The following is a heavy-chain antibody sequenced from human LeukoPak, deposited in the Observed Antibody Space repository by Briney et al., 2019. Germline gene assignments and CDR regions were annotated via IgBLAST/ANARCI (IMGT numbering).Heavy chain of an antibody. CDR3: ARVGWYGGLTEFDY. Sequence: SETLSLTCTVSGGSVSSGSYYWSWIRQPPGKGLEWIGYINYSGSTNYNPSLKSRVTISGDTSKNQFSLKLSSVTAAETAVYYCARVGWYGGLTEFDYWGQGTLVTVSS. J-gene: IGHJ4*02. V-gene: IGHV4-61*01. D-gene: IGHD3-10*01. CDR1: GGSVSSGSYY. CDR2: INYSGST.